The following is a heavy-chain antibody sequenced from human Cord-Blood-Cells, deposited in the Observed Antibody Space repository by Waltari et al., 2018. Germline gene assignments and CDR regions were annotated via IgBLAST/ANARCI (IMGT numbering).Heavy chain of an antibody. CDR3: ARSGYSSGWFDAFDI. V-gene: IGHV4-4*07. CDR1: GGSISSYY. J-gene: IGHJ3*02. CDR2: IYTSGST. Sequence: QVQLQESGPGLVKPSETLSLTCTVSGGSISSYYWSWIRQPAGKGLEWIGRIYTSGSTNSDPSLKSRFTMSVDTSKNQFSLKLSSVTAADTAVYYCARSGYSSGWFDAFDIWGQGTMVTVSS. D-gene: IGHD6-19*01.